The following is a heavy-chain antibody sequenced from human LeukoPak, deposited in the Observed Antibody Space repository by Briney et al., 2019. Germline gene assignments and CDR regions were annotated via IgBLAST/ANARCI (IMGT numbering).Heavy chain of an antibody. CDR1: GFTFSSYG. CDR2: ISYDGSNK. J-gene: IGHJ4*02. V-gene: IGHV3-30*18. D-gene: IGHD3-16*02. Sequence: GRSLRLSCAASGFTFSSYGMHWVRQAPGKGLEWVAVISYDGSNKYYADSVKGRFTISRDNPKNTLYLQVNSLRAEDTAAYYCAKDRGREITFGGVIVYYFDYWGQGTLVTVSS. CDR3: AKDRGREITFGGVIVYYFDY.